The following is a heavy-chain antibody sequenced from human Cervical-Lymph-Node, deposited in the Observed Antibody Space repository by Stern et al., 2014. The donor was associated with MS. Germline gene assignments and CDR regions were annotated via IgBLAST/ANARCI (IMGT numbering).Heavy chain of an antibody. D-gene: IGHD2-15*01. CDR1: GFSLSSYW. V-gene: IGHV3-7*01. J-gene: IGHJ6*02. CDR2: IKQDGSER. CDR3: ARDCGSGSCYQTQYYYGVDV. Sequence: EDQLVESGGGFVQPGGSLRLSCAGSGFSLSSYWMSWVRQAPGKGPELVATIKQDGSERYYVDSVKGRFTISRDNSKNSVFLQMNSLRVDDTSVYYCARDCGSGSCYQTQYYYGVDVWGQGTTVIVSS.